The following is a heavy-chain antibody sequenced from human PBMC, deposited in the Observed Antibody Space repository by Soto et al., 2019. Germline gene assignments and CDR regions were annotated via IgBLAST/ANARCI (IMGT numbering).Heavy chain of an antibody. CDR2: ISGSGGST. J-gene: IGHJ4*02. CDR1: GFSFSIDA. D-gene: IGHD3-3*01. V-gene: IGHV3-23*01. Sequence: GGSLRLSCAASGFSFSIDAMSCFRQAPGKGLEWVSAISGSGGSTYYADSVKGRFTISRDNSKNTLYLQMNSLRAEDTAVYYCATKPYEFCSCYRYFDCWGQGSWGTVSS. CDR3: ATKPYEFCSCYRYFDC.